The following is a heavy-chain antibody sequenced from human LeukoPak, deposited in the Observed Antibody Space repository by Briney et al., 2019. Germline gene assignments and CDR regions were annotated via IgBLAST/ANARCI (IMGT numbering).Heavy chain of an antibody. CDR3: AKDRSSWTNGMDV. CDR2: IRYDGSNK. Sequence: PGGSLRLCCAASGFTFSLYGVHWVRQAPGKGLEWLAFIRYDGSNKYYADSVKGRFTISRDNSKNTLYLQINSLRAEDAAVYYCAKDRSSWTNGMDVWGQGTTVTVSS. J-gene: IGHJ6*02. D-gene: IGHD6-13*01. V-gene: IGHV3-30*02. CDR1: GFTFSLYG.